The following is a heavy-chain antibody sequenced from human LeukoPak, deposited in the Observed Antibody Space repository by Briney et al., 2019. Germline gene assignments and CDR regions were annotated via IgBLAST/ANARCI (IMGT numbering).Heavy chain of an antibody. J-gene: IGHJ4*02. CDR1: GFTFDDYG. CDR3: AKAPVTTCRGAFCYPFDY. CDR2: IRYDGSNK. V-gene: IGHV3-30*02. D-gene: IGHD2-15*01. Sequence: GGSLRLSCAASGFTFDDYGMSWVRQAPGKGLEWVAFIRYDGSNKYYADSVKGRFTISRDSSKNTLFLQMNRLRPEDAAVYYCAKAPVTTCRGAFCYPFDYWGLGTLVTVSP.